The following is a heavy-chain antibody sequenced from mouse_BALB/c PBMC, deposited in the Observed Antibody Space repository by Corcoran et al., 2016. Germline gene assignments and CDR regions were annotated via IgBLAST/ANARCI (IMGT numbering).Heavy chain of an antibody. CDR1: GYTFTNYG. V-gene: IGHV9-3-1*01. CDR3: ARIYYYGSSYAMDY. J-gene: IGHJ4*01. CDR2: INTYTGEP. D-gene: IGHD1-1*01. Sequence: QIQLVQSGPELKKPGETVKISCKASGYTFTNYGMNWVKQAPGKGLKWMGWINTYTGEPTYADDFKGRFAFSLETSANTAYLQINNLKNEDTATYVCARIYYYGSSYAMDYWGQGTSVTVSS.